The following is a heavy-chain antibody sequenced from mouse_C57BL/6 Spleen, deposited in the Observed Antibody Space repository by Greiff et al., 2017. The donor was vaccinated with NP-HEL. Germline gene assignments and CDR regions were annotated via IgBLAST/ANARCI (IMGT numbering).Heavy chain of an antibody. CDR2: IYPGDGDT. CDR1: GYAFSSSW. V-gene: IGHV1-82*01. CDR3: ARGEDYYYGSSYAMDY. Sequence: VQLQQSGPELVKPGASVKISCKASGYAFSSSWMNWVKQRPGKGLEWIGRIYPGDGDTNYNGKFKGKATLTADKSSSTAYMQLSSLTSEDSAVYVCARGEDYYYGSSYAMDYWGQGTSVTVSS. D-gene: IGHD1-1*01. J-gene: IGHJ4*01.